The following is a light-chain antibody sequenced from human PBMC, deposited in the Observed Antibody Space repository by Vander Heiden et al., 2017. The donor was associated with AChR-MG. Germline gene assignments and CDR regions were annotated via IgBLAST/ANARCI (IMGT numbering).Light chain of an antibody. CDR1: SSDVGGYNY. J-gene: IGLJ3*02. Sequence: QSALTQPAPVSGSPGQSITISCTGTSSDVGGYNYVSWYQQHPGKAPKLMIYDVSKRPSGVSNRFSGSKSGNTASLTIAGLQAEDEADYYCSSYTSSSTLSVFGGGTKLTVL. CDR2: DVS. CDR3: SSYTSSSTLSV. V-gene: IGLV2-14*01.